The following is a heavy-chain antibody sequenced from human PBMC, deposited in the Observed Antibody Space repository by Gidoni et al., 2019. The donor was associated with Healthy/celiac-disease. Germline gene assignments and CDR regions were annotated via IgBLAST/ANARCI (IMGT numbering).Heavy chain of an antibody. Sequence: QVQLVQSGAEVKKPGASVKVSCKASGYTFTSYYMHWVRQAPGQGLEWMGIINPSGGSTSYAQKFQGRVTMTRDTSTSTVYMELSSLRSEDTAVYYCARGGVAVAGTGPWFDPWGQGTLVTVSS. CDR3: ARGGVAVAGTGPWFDP. V-gene: IGHV1-46*03. CDR2: INPSGGST. CDR1: GYTFTSYY. D-gene: IGHD6-19*01. J-gene: IGHJ5*02.